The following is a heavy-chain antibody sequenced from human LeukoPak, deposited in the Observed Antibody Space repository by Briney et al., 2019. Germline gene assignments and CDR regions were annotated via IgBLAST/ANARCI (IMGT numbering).Heavy chain of an antibody. D-gene: IGHD4-17*01. V-gene: IGHV3-30-3*01. CDR2: ISYDGSNK. Sequence: QTGGSLRLSCAASGFTFSSYAMHWVRQAPGKGLEWVAVISYDGSNKYYADSVKGRFTISRDNSKNTLYLQMNSLRAEDTAVYYCARNSRTTVTTLGDYWGQGTLVTVSS. CDR1: GFTFSSYA. J-gene: IGHJ4*02. CDR3: ARNSRTTVTTLGDY.